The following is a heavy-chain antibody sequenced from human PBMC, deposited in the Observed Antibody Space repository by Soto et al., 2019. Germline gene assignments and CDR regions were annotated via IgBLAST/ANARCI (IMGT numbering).Heavy chain of an antibody. Sequence: PGGSLRLSCAASGLTFSTYAMSWVRQAPGKGLEWVSAISGSGSDTYHADPVKGRFTISRDNSISTLFLQMNSLRTEDTAVYYCAHPRGYGVFDAYDIWGQGALVSVSS. CDR2: ISGSGSDT. CDR3: AHPRGYGVFDAYDI. CDR1: GLTFSTYA. V-gene: IGHV3-23*01. J-gene: IGHJ3*02. D-gene: IGHD2-8*01.